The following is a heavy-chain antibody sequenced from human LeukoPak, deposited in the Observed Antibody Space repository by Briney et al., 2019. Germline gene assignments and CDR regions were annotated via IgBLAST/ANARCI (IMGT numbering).Heavy chain of an antibody. CDR2: TYYRSKWHN. Sequence: SQTLSLTCAVSGDSVSSNSAAWNWIRQSPSRGLEWLRRTYYRSKWHNDYAVSVKSRITINPDTSKNQFSLQLNSVTPEDTAVYYCVRDDGIGLDAFDVWSPGTMVTVSS. CDR3: VRDDGIGLDAFDV. V-gene: IGHV6-1*01. D-gene: IGHD1-14*01. J-gene: IGHJ3*01. CDR1: GDSVSSNSAA.